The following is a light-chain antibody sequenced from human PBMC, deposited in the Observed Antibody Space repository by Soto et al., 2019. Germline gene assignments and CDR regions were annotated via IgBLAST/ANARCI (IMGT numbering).Light chain of an antibody. CDR1: HSIGNY. J-gene: IGKJ5*01. CDR2: AAS. V-gene: IGKV1-39*01. Sequence: DIQRSQGQSSLSACVGDRDSITCRASHSIGNYLNWYQQKPGKAPKLLIYAASRLQPGVPSRFSGSGSGTDFTLTITTLQPEDFATYFCQQSNIMATFGQGTRLEIK. CDR3: QQSNIMAT.